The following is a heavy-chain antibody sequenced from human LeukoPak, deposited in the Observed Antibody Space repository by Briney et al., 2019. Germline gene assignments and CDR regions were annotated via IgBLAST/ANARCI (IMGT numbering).Heavy chain of an antibody. J-gene: IGHJ6*02. D-gene: IGHD4-17*01. V-gene: IGHV4-59*08. Sequence: SETLSLTCTVSGGSISSYYWSWIRQPPGKGLEWIGYIYYSGNTNYNPSLKSRVTISVDKFKNQFSLKLSSVTAAETAVYYWARHGYGDYLTPEHYYGMDVWGQGTTVTVSS. CDR1: GGSISSYY. CDR2: IYYSGNT. CDR3: ARHGYGDYLTPEHYYGMDV.